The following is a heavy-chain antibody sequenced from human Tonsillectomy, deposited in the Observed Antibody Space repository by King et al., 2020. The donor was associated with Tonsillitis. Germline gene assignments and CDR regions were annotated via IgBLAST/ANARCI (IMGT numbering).Heavy chain of an antibody. V-gene: IGHV3-33*08. J-gene: IGHJ4*02. CDR1: GFSLSSWG. CDR3: ARDRGIGLDY. D-gene: IGHD3-16*01. CDR2: MWYDGSKK. Sequence: VQLVESGGGVVQPGRSLRLSCAASGFSLSSWGMHWVRQAPGKGLEWVAVMWYDGSKKDYADSVKGRFTISRDISKSTLYVQMNSLRAEDTAVYYCARDRGIGLDYWGQGTLVAVSS.